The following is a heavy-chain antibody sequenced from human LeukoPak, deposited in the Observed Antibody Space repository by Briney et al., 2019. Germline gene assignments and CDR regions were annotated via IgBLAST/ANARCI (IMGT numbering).Heavy chain of an antibody. D-gene: IGHD3-22*01. V-gene: IGHV4-59*01. CDR1: SGSISSYY. CDR2: IYYSGST. Sequence: SETLSLTCTVSSGSISSYYWSWIRQPPGKGLEWIGYIYYSGSTNYNPSLKSRVTISVDTSKNQFSLKLSSVTAADTAVYYCASSHYYDSSGPTWYFDYWGQGTLVTVSS. CDR3: ASSHYYDSSGPTWYFDY. J-gene: IGHJ4*02.